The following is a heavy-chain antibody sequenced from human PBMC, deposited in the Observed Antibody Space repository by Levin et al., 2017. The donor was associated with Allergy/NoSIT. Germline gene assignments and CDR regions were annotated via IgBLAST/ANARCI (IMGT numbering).Heavy chain of an antibody. CDR1: GYTLTELS. D-gene: IGHD5-18*01. CDR3: ATVTDGNGYSYGYYWFDP. CDR2: FDPEDGET. J-gene: IGHJ5*02. V-gene: IGHV1-24*01. Sequence: ASVKVSCKVSGYTLTELSMHWVRQAPGKGLEWMGGFDPEDGETIYAQKFQGRVTMTEDTSTDTAYMELSSLRSEDTAVYYCATVTDGNGYSYGYYWFDPWGQGTLVTVSS.